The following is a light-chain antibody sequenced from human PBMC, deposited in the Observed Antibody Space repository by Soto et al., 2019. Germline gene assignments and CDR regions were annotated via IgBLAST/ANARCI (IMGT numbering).Light chain of an antibody. CDR2: EGT. J-gene: IGLJ2*01. V-gene: IGLV2-23*01. CDR3: CSYASHGKVL. Sequence: QSALTQPASVSKSPGQSITISCTGTSSHVGSYNLVSWYQQHPGKAPKLMIYEGTKRPSGVSNRFSGSKSGNTASLTVSGLQAEDEADYYCCSYASHGKVLFGGGTKLTVL. CDR1: SSHVGSYNL.